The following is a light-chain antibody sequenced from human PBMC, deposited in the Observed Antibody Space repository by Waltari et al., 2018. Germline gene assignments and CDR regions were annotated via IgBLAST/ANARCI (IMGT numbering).Light chain of an antibody. CDR1: QSISKY. Sequence: DIQMTQSPSSLSASVGDRVTITCRASQSISKYLNWYKQKPGKAPKLLIYGASSLQSGVPPRFSGSGSGTEFTLTISSQQPEDFATYSCQQSYTTPYTFGQGTKLEI. CDR3: QQSYTTPYT. V-gene: IGKV1-39*01. J-gene: IGKJ2*01. CDR2: GAS.